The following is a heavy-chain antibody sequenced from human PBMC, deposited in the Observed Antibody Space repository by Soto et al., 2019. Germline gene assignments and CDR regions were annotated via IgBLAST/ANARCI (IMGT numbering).Heavy chain of an antibody. V-gene: IGHV4-59*08. Sequence: SETLSLTCTVSGGSISNFYWSWIRQPPGKGLEWIDYVYYTGSTSYNPSLKRRVTFSADSSRGQFSLRLISVTAADTAVYYCARTFLGPDLLADSFVDYYYYMDVWGQGTTVTVSS. CDR1: GGSISNFY. CDR2: VYYTGST. J-gene: IGHJ6*03. CDR3: ARTFLGPDLLADSFVDYYYYMDV. D-gene: IGHD3-9*01.